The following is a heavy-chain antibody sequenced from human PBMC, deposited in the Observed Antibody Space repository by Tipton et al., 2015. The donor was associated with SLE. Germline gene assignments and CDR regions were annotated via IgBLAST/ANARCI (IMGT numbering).Heavy chain of an antibody. Sequence: SLRLSCAASGFTFSSYWMHWVRQAPGKGLVWVSRINSDGSSTSYADSVKGRFTISRDNAKNTLYLQMNSLRAEDTAVYYCARGTYDILTGCCHSSGLGSLVPVSS. J-gene: IGHJ4*02. D-gene: IGHD3-9*01. V-gene: IGHV3-74*01. CDR3: ARGTYDILTGCCHS. CDR2: INSDGSST. CDR1: GFTFSSYW.